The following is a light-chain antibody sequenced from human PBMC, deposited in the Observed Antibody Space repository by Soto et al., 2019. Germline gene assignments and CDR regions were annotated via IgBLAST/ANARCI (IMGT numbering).Light chain of an antibody. CDR2: EVS. V-gene: IGLV2-14*01. Sequence: QSVLTQPASVSGSPGQSIPISCTGTSSDVGGYNYVSWYQQHPGKAPKLMIYEVSNRPSGVSNRFSGSKSGNTASLTISGLQAEDEDDYYCSSYTSSSTLVVFGGGTKLTVL. CDR3: SSYTSSSTLVV. CDR1: SSDVGGYNY. J-gene: IGLJ2*01.